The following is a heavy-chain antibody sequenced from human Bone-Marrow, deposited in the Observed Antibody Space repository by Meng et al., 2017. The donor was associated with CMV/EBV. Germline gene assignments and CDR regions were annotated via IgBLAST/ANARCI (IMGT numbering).Heavy chain of an antibody. CDR1: GYTFTGYY. V-gene: IGHV1-2*02. CDR3: ASTGYCGGTSCYPYYYYGMDV. J-gene: IGHJ6*02. CDR2: INPNSGGT. D-gene: IGHD2-2*01. Sequence: ASVKVSCKASGYTFTGYYMHWVRQAPGQGLEWMGWINPNSGGTNYAQKFQGRVTMTRDTSISTAYMELSRLRSDDTAVYYCASTGYCGGTSCYPYYYYGMDVWGQGTTVTVSS.